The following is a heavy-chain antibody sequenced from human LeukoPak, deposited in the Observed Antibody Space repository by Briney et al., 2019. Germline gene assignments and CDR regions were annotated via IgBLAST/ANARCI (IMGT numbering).Heavy chain of an antibody. CDR2: IYYSGDT. CDR1: GGSISSSSYY. J-gene: IGHJ4*02. CDR3: ATAIAASGTTGEDY. V-gene: IGHV4-39*01. D-gene: IGHD6-13*01. Sequence: SETLSLTCTVPGGSISSSSYYWGWIRHPPGKRLEWIGSIYYSGDTHYNPSLKSRVSISVDTSKNQFSLKLTSVTAADTAVYYCATAIAASGTTGEDYWGQGILVTVSS.